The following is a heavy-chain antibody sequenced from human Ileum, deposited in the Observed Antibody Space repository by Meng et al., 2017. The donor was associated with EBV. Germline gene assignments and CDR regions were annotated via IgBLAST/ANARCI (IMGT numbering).Heavy chain of an antibody. CDR2: TSHSGST. V-gene: IGHV4-4*02. J-gene: IGHJ4*02. Sequence: QVPLPDPATGLVKTAETLSRPGGVRGGSIRRSDWWSWVRQPPGKGLEWIVETSHSGSTNYSPSLKSRVTISLDKSKNQLSLKLNSVTAADTAVYYCASSDYSRSDYWGQGTLVTVSS. D-gene: IGHD3-22*01. CDR3: ASSDYSRSDY. CDR1: GGSIRRSDW.